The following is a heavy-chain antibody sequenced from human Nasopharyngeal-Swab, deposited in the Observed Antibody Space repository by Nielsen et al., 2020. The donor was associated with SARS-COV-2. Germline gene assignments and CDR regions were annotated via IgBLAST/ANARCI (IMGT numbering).Heavy chain of an antibody. J-gene: IGHJ3*02. Sequence: SETLSLTCAVYGGSFSGYYWSWIRQPPGKGLEWIGEINHSGSTNYNPSLKSRVTISVDTSKNQFSLKLSSVTAADTAVHYCARAGSGPLYAFDIWGQGTMVTV. CDR1: GGSFSGYY. CDR3: ARAGSGPLYAFDI. CDR2: INHSGST. V-gene: IGHV4-34*01. D-gene: IGHD6-19*01.